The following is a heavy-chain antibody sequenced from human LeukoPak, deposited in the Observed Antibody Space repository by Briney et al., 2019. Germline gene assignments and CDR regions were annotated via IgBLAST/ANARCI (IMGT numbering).Heavy chain of an antibody. V-gene: IGHV1-3*01. CDR1: GYTFTSYA. CDR3: ARRVLRFLEWLSHDAFDI. D-gene: IGHD3-3*01. J-gene: IGHJ3*02. CDR2: ISAGNGNT. Sequence: ASVKVSCTASGYTFTSYAMHWVRQAPGQRLEWMGWISAGNGNTKYSQKFQGRVTITRDTSASTAYMELSSLRSEDTAVYYCARRVLRFLEWLSHDAFDIWGQGTMVTVSS.